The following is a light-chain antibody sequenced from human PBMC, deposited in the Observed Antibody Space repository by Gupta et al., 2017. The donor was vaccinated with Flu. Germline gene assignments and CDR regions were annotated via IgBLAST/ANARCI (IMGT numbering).Light chain of an antibody. CDR2: EVS. V-gene: IGLV2-14*01. CDR1: SSDVGGYNY. Sequence: VSGSPGQAITISCTGTSSDVGGYNYVPWYQQHPGKAPKLMISEVSNRPSGVSNRFSGSKSGNTASLTISGLQAEDEADYYCSSYTSSSTLGVFGGGTKLTVL. CDR3: SSYTSSSTLGV. J-gene: IGLJ2*01.